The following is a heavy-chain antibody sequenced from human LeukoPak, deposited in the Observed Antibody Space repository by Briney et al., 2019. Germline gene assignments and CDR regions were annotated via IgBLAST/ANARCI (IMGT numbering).Heavy chain of an antibody. V-gene: IGHV3-74*01. D-gene: IGHD3-10*01. CDR2: INSDGSST. J-gene: IGHJ4*02. Sequence: PGKSLRLSCAASGFTFSSYWMHWVRQAPGKGLLWVSRINSDGSSTSYADSVKGRFTISRDNAKNTLYLQMNSLRAEDTAVYYCARAYYYGLWGQGTLVTVSS. CDR1: GFTFSSYW. CDR3: ARAYYYGL.